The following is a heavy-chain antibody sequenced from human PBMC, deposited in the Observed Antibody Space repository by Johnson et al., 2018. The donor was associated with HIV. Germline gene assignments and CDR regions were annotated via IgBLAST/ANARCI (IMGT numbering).Heavy chain of an antibody. J-gene: IGHJ3*01. CDR1: GFTFSSYD. Sequence: VQLVESRGGVVQPGRSLRLSCAASGFTFSSYDMHWVRQATGKGLEWVSAIGTAGDTYYPGSVKGRFTISRENAKNSLYLQMNSLRAGDTAVYYCAREDYHRALDVWGQGTMVTVSS. CDR3: AREDYHRALDV. V-gene: IGHV3-13*01. D-gene: IGHD4-11*01. CDR2: IGTAGDT.